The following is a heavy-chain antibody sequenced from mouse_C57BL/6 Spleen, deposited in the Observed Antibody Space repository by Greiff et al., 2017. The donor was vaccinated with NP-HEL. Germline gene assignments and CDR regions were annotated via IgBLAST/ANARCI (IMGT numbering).Heavy chain of an antibody. V-gene: IGHV5-4*03. J-gene: IGHJ3*01. CDR2: ISDGGSYT. Sequence: EVKVEESGGGLVKPGGSLKLSCAASGFTFSSYAMSWVRQTPEKRLEWVATISDGGSYTYYPDNVKGRFTISRDNAKNNLYLQMSHLKSEDTAMYYCARGGDDYVRVCFAYWGQGTLVTVSA. CDR3: ARGGDDYVRVCFAY. D-gene: IGHD2-4*01. CDR1: GFTFSSYA.